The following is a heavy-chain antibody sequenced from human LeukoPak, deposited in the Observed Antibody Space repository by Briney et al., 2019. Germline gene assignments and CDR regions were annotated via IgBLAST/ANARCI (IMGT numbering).Heavy chain of an antibody. D-gene: IGHD7-27*01. J-gene: IGHJ4*02. V-gene: IGHV4-34*01. Sequence: SETLSLTCAVYGGSLTDYYWNWIRQPPGKGLEWIGEIHHNGSTNCNPSLKSRVIMSLDTSKNQFSLNLNSVTAADTAVYYCARHGVGKGWDFDYWGQGTLVTVSS. CDR2: IHHNGST. CDR3: ARHGVGKGWDFDY. CDR1: GGSLTDYY.